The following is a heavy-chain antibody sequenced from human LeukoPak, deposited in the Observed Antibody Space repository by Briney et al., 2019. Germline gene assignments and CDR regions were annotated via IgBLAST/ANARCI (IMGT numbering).Heavy chain of an antibody. Sequence: KPSETLSLTCTVSGGSISSSSYYWGWIRQPPGKGLEWIGSIYYSGSTYYNPSLKSRVTISVDTSKNQFSLKLSSVTAADTAVYYCARHTVTYYYDSSGSHLDYWGQGTLVTVSS. D-gene: IGHD3-22*01. CDR3: ARHTVTYYYDSSGSHLDY. CDR1: GGSISSSSYY. J-gene: IGHJ4*02. V-gene: IGHV4-39*01. CDR2: IYYSGST.